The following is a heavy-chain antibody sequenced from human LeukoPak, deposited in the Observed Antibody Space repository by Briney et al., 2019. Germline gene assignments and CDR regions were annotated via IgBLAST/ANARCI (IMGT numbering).Heavy chain of an antibody. D-gene: IGHD3-16*01. J-gene: IGHJ4*02. CDR3: AADIPSPLAQITY. CDR2: IRGGGEATT. Sequence: PGGSLCLSWAASGFTFIDAWMSWVRQAPGKGLEWVARIRGGGEATTDYAAPVQGRFTISRDHSMNTLSLQMDSLKTGDTAAYDCAADIPSPLAQITYWGQGTPVTVSS. CDR1: GFTFIDAW. V-gene: IGHV3-15*01.